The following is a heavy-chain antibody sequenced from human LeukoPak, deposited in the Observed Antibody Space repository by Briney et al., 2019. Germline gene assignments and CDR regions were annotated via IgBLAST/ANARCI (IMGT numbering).Heavy chain of an antibody. D-gene: IGHD6-13*01. V-gene: IGHV4-39*01. Sequence: SETLSLTCTVSGGSISSADHHWSWIRQPPGKGLELIGHIYYSGSTYYNPSLKSRVTISVDTSKNQFSLKLSSVTAADTAVYYCARQQQLVCVDFDYWGQGTLVTVSS. CDR3: ARQQQLVCVDFDY. CDR1: GGSISSADHH. J-gene: IGHJ4*02. CDR2: IYYSGST.